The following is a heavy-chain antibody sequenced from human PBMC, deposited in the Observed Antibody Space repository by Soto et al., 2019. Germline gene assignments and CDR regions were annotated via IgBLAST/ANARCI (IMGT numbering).Heavy chain of an antibody. D-gene: IGHD6-13*01. CDR2: ISYDGSNK. J-gene: IGHJ4*02. CDR1: GFTFSSYA. V-gene: IGHV3-30-3*01. CDR3: ARDWYPLLFYGYSSSWYGVAY. Sequence: QVQLVESGGGVVQPGRSLRLSCAASGFTFSSYAMHWVRQAPGKGLEWVAVISYDGSNKYYADSVKGRFTISRDNSKNTLYQQMNSLRAEDTAVYYCARDWYPLLFYGYSSSWYGVAYWGQGTLVTVSS.